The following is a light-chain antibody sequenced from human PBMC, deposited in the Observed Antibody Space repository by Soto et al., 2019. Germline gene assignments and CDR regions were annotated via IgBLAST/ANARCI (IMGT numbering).Light chain of an antibody. Sequence: TPSPGTLSVSPGEMAILSLRASQTVRNNYLAWYQQKPGQAPRLLIYRASIRATGVPARFSGSGSGTEFTLTISRLETEDLAVYYCQQYGSSGTFGQGTKVDIK. CDR2: RAS. J-gene: IGKJ1*01. V-gene: IGKV3-20*01. CDR3: QQYGSSGT. CDR1: QTVRNNY.